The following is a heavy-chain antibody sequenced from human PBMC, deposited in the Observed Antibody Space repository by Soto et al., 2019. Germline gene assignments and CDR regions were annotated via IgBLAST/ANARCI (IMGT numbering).Heavy chain of an antibody. Sequence: SETLSLTCTFSCGSISSGGYYWSWIRQHPGKGLEWIGYIYYSGSTYYNPSLKSRVTISVDTSKNQFSLKLSSVTAADTAVYYCARDANHGMDVWGQGTTVTVSS. CDR2: IYYSGST. V-gene: IGHV4-31*03. CDR1: CGSISSGGYY. CDR3: ARDANHGMDV. J-gene: IGHJ6*02.